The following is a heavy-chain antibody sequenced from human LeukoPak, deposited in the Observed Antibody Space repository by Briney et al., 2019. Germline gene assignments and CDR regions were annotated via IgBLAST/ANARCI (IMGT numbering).Heavy chain of an antibody. D-gene: IGHD2-21*01. CDR2: ISSSGSTI. CDR1: GFTFSDHY. J-gene: IGHJ5*02. Sequence: GGSLRLSCAASGFTFSDHYMRWIRQAPGKGLEWVSYISSSGSTIYYADSVKGRFTISRDNAKNSLYLQMNSLRAEDTALYYCAKAAVIFGWFDPWGQGTLVTVSS. V-gene: IGHV3-11*01. CDR3: AKAAVIFGWFDP.